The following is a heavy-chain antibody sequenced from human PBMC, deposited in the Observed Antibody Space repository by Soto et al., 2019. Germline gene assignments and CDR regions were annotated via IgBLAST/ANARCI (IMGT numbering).Heavy chain of an antibody. J-gene: IGHJ5*02. CDR3: VRDREAHYYGSGSYYNRVSWFDP. CDR1: GYTFTSYG. CDR2: ISAYNGNT. V-gene: IGHV1-18*01. D-gene: IGHD3-10*01. Sequence: GASVKVSCKASGYTFTSYGISWVRQAPGQGLEWMGWISAYNGNTNYAQKLQGRVTMTTDTSTSTAYMELRSLRSDDTAVYYCVRDREAHYYGSGSYYNRVSWFDPWGQGTLVTVSS.